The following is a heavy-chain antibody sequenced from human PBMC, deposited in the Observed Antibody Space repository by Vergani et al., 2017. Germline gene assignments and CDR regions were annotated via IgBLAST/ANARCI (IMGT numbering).Heavy chain of an antibody. CDR1: SFSVSSHY. CDR2: INIGGRT. CDR3: ANSVIAGNVGVAYFGMDV. D-gene: IGHD2/OR15-2a*01. Sequence: LVESGGGLVQPGGSLRLSCAASSFSVSSHYMTWVRQAPGKGLEWVSTINIGGRTSYADSVKGRLTLTRDDSKNTLHLQMNSLRTEDTAVYFCANSVIAGNVGVAYFGMDVWGRGTTVTVSS. V-gene: IGHV3-66*02. J-gene: IGHJ6*02.